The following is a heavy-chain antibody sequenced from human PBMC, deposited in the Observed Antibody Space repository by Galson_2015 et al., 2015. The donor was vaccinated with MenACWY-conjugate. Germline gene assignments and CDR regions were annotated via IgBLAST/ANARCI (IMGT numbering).Heavy chain of an antibody. CDR3: ARWRWHQSEFDN. V-gene: IGHV3-7*01. CDR2: IKPDGSES. Sequence: SLRLSCAASRFTFSTYWMSWVRQAPGKGLEWVASIKPDGSESHYVDSVKGRFTISRDNAKNSLYLQMNSLRDEDTAVYYCARWRWHQSEFDNWGQGTLVTVTS. J-gene: IGHJ4*02. CDR1: RFTFSTYW. D-gene: IGHD5-24*01.